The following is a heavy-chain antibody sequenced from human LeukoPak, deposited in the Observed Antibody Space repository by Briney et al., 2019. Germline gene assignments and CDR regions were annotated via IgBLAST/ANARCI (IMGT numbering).Heavy chain of an antibody. V-gene: IGHV3-49*04. D-gene: IGHD3/OR15-3a*01. CDR3: TRGLDGDYFDY. CDR2: IRSKAYGGTT. CDR1: GFTFGDYA. Sequence: GGSLRLSCTASGFTFGDYAMSWVRQAPGKGLEWVGFIRSKAYGGTTEYAASVKGRFTISRDDSKSIAYLQMNSLKTEDTAVYYCTRGLDGDYFDYWGQGTLVTVSS. J-gene: IGHJ4*02.